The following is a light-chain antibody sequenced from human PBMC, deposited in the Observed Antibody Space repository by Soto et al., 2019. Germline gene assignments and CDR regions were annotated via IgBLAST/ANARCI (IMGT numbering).Light chain of an antibody. V-gene: IGLV1-40*01. CDR2: GNI. Sequence: QLVLTQPPSVSGAPGQRVTISCTGSSSNIGAGYDVHWYQQLPGTAPKLLIYGNINRPSGVPDRFSGSRSGSSASLAITGLQAEDEADYYCQSYDSSLSAFYVFGTGTKVTVL. CDR1: SSNIGAGYD. J-gene: IGLJ1*01. CDR3: QSYDSSLSAFYV.